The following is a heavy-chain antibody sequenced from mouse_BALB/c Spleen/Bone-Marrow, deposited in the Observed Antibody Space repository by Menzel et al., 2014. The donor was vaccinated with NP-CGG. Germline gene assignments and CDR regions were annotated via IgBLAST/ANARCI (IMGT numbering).Heavy chain of an antibody. CDR2: INPESRTI. CDR3: ARLEYYGYLNY. J-gene: IGHJ2*01. V-gene: IGHV4-1*02. CDR1: GFDFSRYW. D-gene: IGHD1-1*01. Sequence: VESGGSLKLSCAASGFDFSRYWMSWVRQAPGKGLEWIGEINPESRTINYSPSLKDKFIISRDNAKNTLYLRLNKVRSEDTALYYCARLEYYGYLNYWAKAPLSQSPQ.